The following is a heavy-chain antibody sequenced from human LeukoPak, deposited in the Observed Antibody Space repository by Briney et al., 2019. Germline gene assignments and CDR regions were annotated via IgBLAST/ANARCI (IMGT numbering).Heavy chain of an antibody. Sequence: GGSLRLSCAASGFTFSSYAMHWVRQAPGKGLEWVAVISYDGSNKYYADSVKGRFTISRDNSKNTLYLQMNSLRAEDTAVYYCARGRGDCSGGSCLHDYWGQGTLVTVSS. V-gene: IGHV3-30-3*01. CDR3: ARGRGDCSGGSCLHDY. CDR2: ISYDGSNK. J-gene: IGHJ4*02. CDR1: GFTFSSYA. D-gene: IGHD2-15*01.